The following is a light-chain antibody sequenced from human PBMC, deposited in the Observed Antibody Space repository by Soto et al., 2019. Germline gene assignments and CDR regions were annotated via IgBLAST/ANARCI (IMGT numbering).Light chain of an antibody. V-gene: IGLV3-1*01. CDR3: QAWESSTAVV. CDR2: QDS. CDR1: KLGDKY. Sequence: SYELTQPPSVSVSPGQTASITCSGDKLGDKYDCWYQQKPGQPHVLVIYQDSKRPSGIPERFSGSNSGNTATLTICGPQAMDEADYYCQAWESSTAVVFGGGTKVTVL. J-gene: IGLJ2*01.